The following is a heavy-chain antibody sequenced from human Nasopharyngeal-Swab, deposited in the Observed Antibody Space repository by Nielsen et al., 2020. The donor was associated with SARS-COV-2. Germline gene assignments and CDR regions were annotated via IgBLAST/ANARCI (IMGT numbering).Heavy chain of an antibody. CDR1: GYTFTSYA. CDR2: INAGNGNT. D-gene: IGHD6-13*01. V-gene: IGHV1-3*01. CDR3: ARSAVAAAGWGWFDP. Sequence: ASVKVSCKASGYTFTSYAMHWVRQAPGQRLEWMGWINAGNGNTKYSQKFQGRVTITRDTSASTAYMELSSLESEDTAVYYCARSAVAAAGWGWFDPWGQGTLVTVSS. J-gene: IGHJ5*02.